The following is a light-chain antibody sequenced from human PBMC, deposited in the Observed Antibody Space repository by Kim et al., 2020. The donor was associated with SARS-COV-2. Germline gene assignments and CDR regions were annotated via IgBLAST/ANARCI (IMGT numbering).Light chain of an antibody. CDR1: SSDVGNYNR. CDR3: CSFTSSNTYD. Sequence: QSALTQPPSMSGSPGQAVTISCIGTSSDVGNYNRVSWYHQSPGTAPKLLIYEVNKRPSGVSDRFSGSKSGNTASLIISGLLTEDDGIYYCCSFTSSNTYDFGTGTKVTVL. J-gene: IGLJ1*01. V-gene: IGLV2-18*02. CDR2: EVN.